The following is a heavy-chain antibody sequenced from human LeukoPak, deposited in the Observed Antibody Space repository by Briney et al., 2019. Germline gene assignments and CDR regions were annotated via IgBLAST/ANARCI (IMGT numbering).Heavy chain of an antibody. V-gene: IGHV3-21*01. CDR2: ISTGSSFI. CDR1: GFTSSTYS. J-gene: IGHJ4*02. D-gene: IGHD3-22*01. CDR3: ARESSGYFY. Sequence: PGGSLRLSCAASGFTSSTYSMNWVRQAPGKGLEWVSSISTGSSFIYYADSVKGRFTISRDNAKNSLFLQTNSLRAEDTAVYYCARESSGYFYWGQRALVTVSS.